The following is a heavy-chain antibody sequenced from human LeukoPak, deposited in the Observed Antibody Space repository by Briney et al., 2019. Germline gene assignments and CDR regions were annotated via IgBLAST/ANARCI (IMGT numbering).Heavy chain of an antibody. Sequence: GGSLRLSCEASGFSFSTYGMHWVRQAPGEGLEWVAFIQYDGNDKYYTDSVKGRFTISRDNSKNTLYLQMNSLRAEDTAVYYCARDGADYYGSGSYLDYWGQGTLVTVSS. J-gene: IGHJ4*02. CDR1: GFSFSTYG. CDR2: IQYDGNDK. D-gene: IGHD3-10*01. CDR3: ARDGADYYGSGSYLDY. V-gene: IGHV3-30*02.